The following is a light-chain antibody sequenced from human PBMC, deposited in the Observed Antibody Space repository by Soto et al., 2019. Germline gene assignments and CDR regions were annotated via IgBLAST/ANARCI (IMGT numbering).Light chain of an antibody. J-gene: IGLJ1*01. V-gene: IGLV2-11*01. CDR3: CSYAGSYTYV. CDR1: SSDVGGHNY. CDR2: SVS. Sequence: QLVLTQPPSASGTPGQRVTISCSGTSSDVGGHNYVSWYQQYPGKAPKLLLSSVSKRPSGVPDRFSGSKSGNTASLTISGLQAEDEADYYCCSYAGSYTYVFGTGTKLTVL.